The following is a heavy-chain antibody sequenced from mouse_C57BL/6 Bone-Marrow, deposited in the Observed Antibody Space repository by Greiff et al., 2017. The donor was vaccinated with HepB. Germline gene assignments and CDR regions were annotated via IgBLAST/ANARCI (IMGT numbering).Heavy chain of an antibody. Sequence: QVQLQQSGAELARPGASVKLSCKASGYTFTSYGISWVKQRTGQGLEWIGEIYPRSGNTYYNEKFKGKATLTADKSSSTAYMELRSLTSADSAVYFCSRCPHYYGSHYAMDYWGQGTSVTVSS. V-gene: IGHV1-81*01. CDR3: SRCPHYYGSHYAMDY. CDR2: IYPRSGNT. CDR1: GYTFTSYG. D-gene: IGHD1-1*01. J-gene: IGHJ4*01.